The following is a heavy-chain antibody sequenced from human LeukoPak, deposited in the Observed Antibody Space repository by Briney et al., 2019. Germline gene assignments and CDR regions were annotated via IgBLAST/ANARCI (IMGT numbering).Heavy chain of an antibody. CDR1: GFTFSDYY. CDR2: ISSSGSNI. CDR3: ARADDYYDSNGPQAVY. V-gene: IGHV3-11*01. D-gene: IGHD3-22*01. Sequence: GSLRLSCAASGFTFSDYYMSWIRQAPGKGLEWVSFISSSGSNIYYADSVKGRFTISRDNAKNSLYLQMNSLRAEDTAVYYCARADDYYDSNGPQAVYWGQGTLVTVSS. J-gene: IGHJ4*02.